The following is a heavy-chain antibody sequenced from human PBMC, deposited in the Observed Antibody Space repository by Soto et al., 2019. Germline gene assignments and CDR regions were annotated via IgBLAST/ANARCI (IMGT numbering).Heavy chain of an antibody. CDR1: GGTFSSYA. J-gene: IGHJ6*02. D-gene: IGHD3-3*01. V-gene: IGHV1-69*13. CDR2: IIPIFGTA. CDR3: ARSITIFGIYGMDV. Sequence: SVKVSCKASGGTFSSYAISWVRQAPGQGLEWMGGIIPIFGTANYAQKFQGRATITADESTSTAYMELSSLRSEDTAVYYCARSITIFGIYGMDVWGQGTTVTVSS.